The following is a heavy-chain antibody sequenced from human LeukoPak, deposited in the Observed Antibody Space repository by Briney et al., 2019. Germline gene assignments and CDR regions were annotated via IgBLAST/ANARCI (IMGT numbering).Heavy chain of an antibody. V-gene: IGHV1-18*01. CDR1: GYTFTNHG. CDR2: ISAHDGNT. D-gene: IGHD6-6*01. CDR3: ASLFLSYVEQLVFDY. J-gene: IGHJ4*02. Sequence: ASVKVSCKASGYTFTNHGITWVRQAPGQGLEWMGWISAHDGNTNYAQKLQGRVTITADESTSTAYMELSSLRSEDTAVYYCASLFLSYVEQLVFDYWGQGTLVTVSS.